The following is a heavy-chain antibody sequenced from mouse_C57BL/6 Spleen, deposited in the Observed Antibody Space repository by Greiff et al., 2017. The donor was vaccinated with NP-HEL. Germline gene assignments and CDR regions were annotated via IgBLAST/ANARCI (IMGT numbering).Heavy chain of an antibody. D-gene: IGHD1-1*01. Sequence: QVQLQQPGAELVRPGSSVKLSCKASGYTFTSYWMHWVKQRPIQGLEWIGNIDPSDSETHYNQKFKDKATLTVDKSSSTAYMQLSSLTSEDSAVYYCARSGYYGSSSRYAMDYWGQGTSVTVSS. V-gene: IGHV1-52*01. J-gene: IGHJ4*01. CDR3: ARSGYYGSSSRYAMDY. CDR1: GYTFTSYW. CDR2: IDPSDSET.